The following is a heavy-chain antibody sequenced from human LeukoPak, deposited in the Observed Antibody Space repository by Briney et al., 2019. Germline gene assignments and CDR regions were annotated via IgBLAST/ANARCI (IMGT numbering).Heavy chain of an antibody. CDR2: ISGSGGST. V-gene: IGHV3-23*01. D-gene: IGHD4-17*01. Sequence: GSLRLSCAASGFTFSSYAMSWVRQAPGKGLEWVSAISGSGGSTYYADSVKGRFTISRDNSKNTLYLQMNSLRAEDTAVYYCAKGSTVTTGGYYYYYYYMDVWGKGTTVTVSS. CDR1: GFTFSSYA. J-gene: IGHJ6*03. CDR3: AKGSTVTTGGYYYYYYYMDV.